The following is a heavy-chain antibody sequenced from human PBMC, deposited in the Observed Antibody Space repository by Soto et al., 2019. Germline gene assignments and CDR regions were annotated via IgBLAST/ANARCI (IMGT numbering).Heavy chain of an antibody. V-gene: IGHV4-34*01. CDR3: ARGGFGSELTGIDY. J-gene: IGHJ4*02. CDR2: INHSGST. CDR1: GGSFSGYY. Sequence: QVQLQQWGAGLLKPSETLSLTCAVYGGSFSGYYWSWIRQPPGKGLEWIGEINHSGSTNYNPSLKSRVTISVDKSKNQFSLKLSSVTAADTAVYYCARGGFGSELTGIDYWGQGTLVTVSS. D-gene: IGHD1-26*01.